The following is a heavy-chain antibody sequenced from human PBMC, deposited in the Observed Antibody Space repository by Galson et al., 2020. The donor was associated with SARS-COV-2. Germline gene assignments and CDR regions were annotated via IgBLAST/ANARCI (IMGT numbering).Heavy chain of an antibody. D-gene: IGHD6-25*01. CDR1: GFTLSDHY. V-gene: IGHV3-72*01. J-gene: IGHJ4*02. CDR2: SKNRRNSYTT. CDR3: VRWSDGSADC. Sequence: GESLKISCAASGFTLSDHYVDWVPQAPGKGLEWVGRSKNRRNSYTTEYAASVKGRFTISRDDSKNSLYLQMNSLKTEDTAVYCCVRWSDGSADCWGQGTLVTVCS.